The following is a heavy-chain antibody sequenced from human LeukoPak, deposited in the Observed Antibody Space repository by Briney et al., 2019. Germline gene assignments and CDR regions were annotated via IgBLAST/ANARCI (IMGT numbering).Heavy chain of an antibody. V-gene: IGHV3-15*01. J-gene: IGHJ4*02. D-gene: IGHD3-9*01. CDR3: TTMSRPYDILTGYFPRTVDY. Sequence: PGGSLRLSCAASGFTFSNAWMSWVRQAPGRGLEWVGRNKSKTDGGTTDYAAPVKGRFTISRDDSKNTLYLQMNSLKTEDTAVYYCTTMSRPYDILTGYFPRTVDYWGQGTLVTVSS. CDR2: NKSKTDGGTT. CDR1: GFTFSNAW.